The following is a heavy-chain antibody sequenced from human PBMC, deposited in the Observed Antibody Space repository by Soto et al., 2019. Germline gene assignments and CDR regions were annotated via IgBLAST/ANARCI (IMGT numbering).Heavy chain of an antibody. V-gene: IGHV3-74*01. J-gene: IGHJ4*02. D-gene: IGHD5-12*01. CDR1: GFTFTSYW. Sequence: EVQLVESGGGLVQPGGSLRLSCAASGFTFTSYWMHWVRQAPGKGLVWVSRINSDGSRTDYADSVKGRFTNSRDNAKNTVYLQMNSLRGDDTAVYYCARVPVGGYDWNWGQGTLVTVSS. CDR3: ARVPVGGYDWN. CDR2: INSDGSRT.